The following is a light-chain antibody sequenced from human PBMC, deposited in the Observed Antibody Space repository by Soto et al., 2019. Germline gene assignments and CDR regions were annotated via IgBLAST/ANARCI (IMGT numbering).Light chain of an antibody. CDR3: AAWDDSLRGPV. Sequence: QSVVTQPPSASGTPGQRVTISCSGSSSNIGGNYVYWYQQFPGTAPKLLIYRNNQRPSGVPDRFSGSKSQASASLAISGLRLAAAADYYCAAWDDSLRGPVLGGGTQLSV. CDR2: RNN. J-gene: IGLJ3*02. CDR1: SSNIGGNY. V-gene: IGLV1-47*01.